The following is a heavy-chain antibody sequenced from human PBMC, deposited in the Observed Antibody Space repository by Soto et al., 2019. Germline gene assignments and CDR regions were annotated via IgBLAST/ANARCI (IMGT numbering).Heavy chain of an antibody. CDR1: GFTFSSYG. J-gene: IGHJ4*02. CDR3: ARVARGYSGYEPLLFDY. V-gene: IGHV3-33*01. D-gene: IGHD5-12*01. CDR2: IWYDGSNK. Sequence: GGSLRLSCAASGFTFSSYGMHWVRQAPGKGLEWVAVIWYDGSNKYYADSVKGRFTISRDNSKNTLYLQMNSLRAEDTAVYYCARVARGYSGYEPLLFDYWGQGTLVTVSS.